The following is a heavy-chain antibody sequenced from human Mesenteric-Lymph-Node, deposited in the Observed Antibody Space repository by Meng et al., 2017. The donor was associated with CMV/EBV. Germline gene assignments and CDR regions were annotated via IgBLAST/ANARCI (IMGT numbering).Heavy chain of an antibody. J-gene: IGHJ6*02. CDR2: IYYSGST. CDR1: GGSISSYY. D-gene: IGHD6-13*01. V-gene: IGHV4-59*01. CDR3: ARGRQPHQQTRDYYYYYGMDV. Sequence: SETLSLTCTVSGGSISSYYWSWIRQPPGKGLEWIGYIYYSGSTNYNPSLKSRVTISVDTSKNQFSLKLSSVAAADTAVYYGARGRQPHQQTRDYYYYYGMDVWGQGTTVTVSS.